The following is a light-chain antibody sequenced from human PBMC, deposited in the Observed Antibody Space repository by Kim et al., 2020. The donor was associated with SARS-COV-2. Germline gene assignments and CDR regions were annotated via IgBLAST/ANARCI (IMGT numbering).Light chain of an antibody. CDR3: QVWDSSSDHRVV. Sequence: GKTARVSCGGNSIGSKSVRWYQQKAGQAPILVIYYDSDRPSGIPERFSGSNSGNTATLTISRVEAGDEADYYCQVWDSSSDHRVVFGGGTKLTVL. CDR1: SIGSKS. J-gene: IGLJ2*01. V-gene: IGLV3-21*04. CDR2: YDS.